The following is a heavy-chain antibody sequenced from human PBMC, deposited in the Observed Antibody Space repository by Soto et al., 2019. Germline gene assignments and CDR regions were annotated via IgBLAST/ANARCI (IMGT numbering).Heavy chain of an antibody. D-gene: IGHD4-17*01. J-gene: IGHJ4*02. V-gene: IGHV4-59*01. CDR3: ARDRYGDYAYYFDY. CDR2: IYYSGST. CDR1: GGSISSYY. Sequence: PSETLSLTCTVSGGSISSYYWSWIRQPPGKGLEWIGYIYYSGSTNYNPSLKSRVTISVDTSKNQFSLKLSSVTAADTAVYYCARDRYGDYAYYFDYWGQGTLVTVSS.